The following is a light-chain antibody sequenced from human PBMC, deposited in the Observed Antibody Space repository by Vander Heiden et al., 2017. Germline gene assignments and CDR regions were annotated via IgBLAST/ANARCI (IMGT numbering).Light chain of an antibody. V-gene: IGLV3-21*02. J-gene: IGLJ2*01. Sequence: SYVVTQPPSVSVAPGQTATTTCGGNKIGSRSVHWYQQKPGRAPVLVVYDDTNRPSGIPDRFSGSNSANTATLTITRAEAGDEADYYCQVWDSSVDQVVFGGGAKLTVL. CDR3: QVWDSSVDQVV. CDR2: DDT. CDR1: KIGSRS.